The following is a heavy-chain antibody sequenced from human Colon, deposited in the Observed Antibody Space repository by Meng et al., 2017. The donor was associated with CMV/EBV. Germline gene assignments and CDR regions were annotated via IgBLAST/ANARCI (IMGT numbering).Heavy chain of an antibody. D-gene: IGHD6-6*01. Sequence: SAGTFSNFAVSWSRQAPGRRRECMGGVIPIFHTANYAQKCQSRVTITTDESTSTAYMELSSLRPDDTAVYYCARDHVVEEVATYVDHWGQGTLVTVSS. V-gene: IGHV1-69*05. CDR1: AGTFSNFA. CDR3: ARDHVVEEVATYVDH. J-gene: IGHJ4*02. CDR2: VIPIFHTA.